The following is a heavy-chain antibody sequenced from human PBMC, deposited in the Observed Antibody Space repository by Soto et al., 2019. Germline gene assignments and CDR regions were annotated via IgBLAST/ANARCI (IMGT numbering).Heavy chain of an antibody. CDR3: ARDGATIQQRAYYYGMEV. V-gene: IGHV6-1*01. J-gene: IGHJ6*02. Sequence: QTLSLTSAIPVGSVSGNTAGSNWIRHHPSRGREWLARPYYRSKWYNDYAVSGTSRITIKPGTPKNQFSLRLNSVTPEETAVYYRARDGATIQQRAYYYGMEVWGQGTMVTVSS. CDR2: PYYRSKWYN. D-gene: IGHD5-18*01. CDR1: VGSVSGNTAG.